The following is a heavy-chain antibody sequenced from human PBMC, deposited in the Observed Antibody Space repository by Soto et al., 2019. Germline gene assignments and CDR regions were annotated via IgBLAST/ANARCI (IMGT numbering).Heavy chain of an antibody. CDR3: ASAGTRYGDYQAVPGLYYYYGMDV. Sequence: PSETLSLTCTVSGGSVSSGSYYWSWIRQPPGKGLEWIGYIYYSGSTNYNPSLKSRVTISVDTSKNQFSLKLSSVTAADTAVYYCASAGTRYGDYQAVPGLYYYYGMDVWGQGTTVTVSS. CDR2: IYYSGST. J-gene: IGHJ6*02. CDR1: GGSVSSGSYY. D-gene: IGHD4-17*01. V-gene: IGHV4-61*01.